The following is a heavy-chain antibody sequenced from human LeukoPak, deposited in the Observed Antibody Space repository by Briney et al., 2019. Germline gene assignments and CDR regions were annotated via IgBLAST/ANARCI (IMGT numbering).Heavy chain of an antibody. Sequence: SETLSLTCTVSGGSISSYYWSWIRQPPGKGLEWIGYIYYSGSTNYNPSLKSRVTISVDTSKNQFSLKLSSVTAADTAVYYCARDLSSYYYYYMDVWRKGTTVTVSS. D-gene: IGHD3-3*02. CDR1: GGSISSYY. CDR3: ARDLSSYYYYYMDV. J-gene: IGHJ6*03. V-gene: IGHV4-59*01. CDR2: IYYSGST.